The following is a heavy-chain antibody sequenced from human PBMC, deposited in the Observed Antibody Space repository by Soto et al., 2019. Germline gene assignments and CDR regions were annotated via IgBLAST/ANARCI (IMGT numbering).Heavy chain of an antibody. J-gene: IGHJ4*02. CDR3: ARRVVVAAEPFDY. CDR1: GGSFSGYY. D-gene: IGHD2-15*01. Sequence: QVQLQQWGAGLLKPSETLSLTCAVYGGSFSGYYWSWIRQPPGKGLEWIGEINHSGSTNYNPSLKSQVTISVDTSKNQFSLKLSSVTAADTAVYYCARRVVVAAEPFDYWGQGTLVTVSS. V-gene: IGHV4-34*01. CDR2: INHSGST.